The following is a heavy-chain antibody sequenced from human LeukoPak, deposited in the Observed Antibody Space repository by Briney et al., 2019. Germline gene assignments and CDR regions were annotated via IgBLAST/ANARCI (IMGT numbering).Heavy chain of an antibody. Sequence: GGSLRLSCAASGFTFSSYSMNWVRQAPGKGLEWVSSISSSSSYIYYADSVKGRFTISRDNAKNSLYLQMNSLRAEDTAVYYCASGNWSDVFDDAFDIWGQGTMVTVSS. CDR2: ISSSSSYI. J-gene: IGHJ3*02. D-gene: IGHD1-1*01. CDR1: GFTFSSYS. CDR3: ASGNWSDVFDDAFDI. V-gene: IGHV3-21*01.